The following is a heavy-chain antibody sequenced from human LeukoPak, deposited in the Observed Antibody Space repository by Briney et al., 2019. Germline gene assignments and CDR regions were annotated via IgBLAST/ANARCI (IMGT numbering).Heavy chain of an antibody. J-gene: IGHJ5*02. CDR2: ISAYNGNT. D-gene: IGHD3-3*01. V-gene: IGHV1-18*01. CDR3: ARGPRITIFGVVPRGFDP. Sequence: ASVKVSCKASGYTFTSYGISWVRQAPGQGLEWMGWISAYNGNTNYAQKLQGRVTMTTDTSTSTAYMELRSLRSDDTAVYYCARGPRITIFGVVPRGFDPWGQGTLVTVSS. CDR1: GYTFTSYG.